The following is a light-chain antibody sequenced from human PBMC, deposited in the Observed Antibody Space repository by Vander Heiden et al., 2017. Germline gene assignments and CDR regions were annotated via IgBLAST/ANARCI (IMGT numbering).Light chain of an antibody. CDR3: QSAYSSGTPYWV. CDR2: KDS. V-gene: IGLV3-25*03. J-gene: IGLJ3*02. Sequence: SYELTQPPSVSVSPGQTARITCSGDALPKQYAYWYQQKPGQAPVLVIYKDSERPSGIPERFSVSSSGTTVTLTISGVHAEDEADYYCQSAYSSGTPYWVFGGGTKLTVL. CDR1: ALPKQY.